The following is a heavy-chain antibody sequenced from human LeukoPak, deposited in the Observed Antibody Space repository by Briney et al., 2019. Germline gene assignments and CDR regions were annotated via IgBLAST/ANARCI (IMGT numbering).Heavy chain of an antibody. Sequence: SETLSLTCTVSGGSISSSSYFWGWIRQPPGKGLEWIGSIYSSGITYYNPSLKSRVTISVDTSKNQFSLKLSSVTAADTAVYYCARGRGPKWLRPFDYWGQGTLVTVSS. J-gene: IGHJ4*02. D-gene: IGHD5-12*01. CDR1: GGSISSSSYF. CDR3: ARGRGPKWLRPFDY. CDR2: IYSSGIT. V-gene: IGHV4-39*01.